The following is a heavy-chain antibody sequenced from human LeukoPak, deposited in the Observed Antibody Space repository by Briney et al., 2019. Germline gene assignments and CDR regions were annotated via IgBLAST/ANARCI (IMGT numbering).Heavy chain of an antibody. CDR2: ISGSGDTT. V-gene: IGHV3-23*01. Sequence: GGSLRLSGAASEFTFNNYAMTWVRQAPGKGLEWVSTISGSGDTTYYTDSVKGRFTISRDNSKNTLYLQMNSLRAEDAAIYYCAKTPGYYDSSGYPTYYFDYWGQGTLVTVSS. J-gene: IGHJ4*02. CDR1: EFTFNNYA. CDR3: AKTPGYYDSSGYPTYYFDY. D-gene: IGHD3-22*01.